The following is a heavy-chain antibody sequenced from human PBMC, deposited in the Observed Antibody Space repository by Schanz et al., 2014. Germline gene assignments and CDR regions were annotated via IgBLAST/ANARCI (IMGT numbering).Heavy chain of an antibody. D-gene: IGHD4-17*01. Sequence: VQLVDSGGGLVKPGGSLRLSCAASGFTFSSYAMSWVRQAPGKGLEWVSAISGGGGTTYYADSVKGRFTISRDNAKNTLYLQMNTLRAEDTAVYYCARKMKLGVYGGKGHDSLDIWGQGTMVTVSS. CDR1: GFTFSSYA. V-gene: IGHV3-23*04. CDR3: ARKMKLGVYGGKGHDSLDI. CDR2: ISGGGGTT. J-gene: IGHJ3*02.